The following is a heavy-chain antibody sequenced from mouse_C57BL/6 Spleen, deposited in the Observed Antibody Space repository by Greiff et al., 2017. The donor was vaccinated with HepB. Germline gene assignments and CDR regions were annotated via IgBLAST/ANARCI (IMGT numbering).Heavy chain of an antibody. D-gene: IGHD2-2*01. CDR3: ARVGLRLEGYYYAMDY. V-gene: IGHV1-55*01. J-gene: IGHJ4*01. CDR1: GYTFTSYW. CDR2: IYPGSGST. Sequence: QVQLQQPGAELVKPGASVKMSCKASGYTFTSYWITWVKQRPGQGLEWIGDIYPGSGSTNYNEKFKSKATLTVDTSSSTAYMQLSSLTSEDSAVYYCARVGLRLEGYYYAMDYWGQGTSVTVSS.